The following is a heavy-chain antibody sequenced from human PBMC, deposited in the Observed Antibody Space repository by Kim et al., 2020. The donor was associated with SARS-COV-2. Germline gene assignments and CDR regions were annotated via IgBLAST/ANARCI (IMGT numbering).Heavy chain of an antibody. CDR1: GFTFNTYS. D-gene: IGHD6-13*01. CDR3: ARDPGFSTSYHFAY. Sequence: GGSLRLSCTASGFTFNTYSMNWVRQAPGKGLQWISYISSSGSSMYYAGSVKGRFTISRDNAKNSLYLQMNSLRAEDTAVYYCARDPGFSTSYHFAYCGQG. V-gene: IGHV3-48*01. J-gene: IGHJ4*02. CDR2: ISSSGSSM.